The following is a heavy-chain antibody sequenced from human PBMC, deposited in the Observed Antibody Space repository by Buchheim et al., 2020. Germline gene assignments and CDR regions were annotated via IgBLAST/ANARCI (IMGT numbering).Heavy chain of an antibody. CDR1: GGTFGSYT. D-gene: IGHD4-17*01. J-gene: IGHJ4*02. CDR2: IVPVIGLT. Sequence: QVQLVQSGAEVKKPGSSVRVPCRTSGGTFGSYTFNWVRQAPGQGLEGMGRIVPVIGLTNYAQKFQGRGTIAADIPTRTVHMDLSSVNSADTAVYYCASRRDHGDPYFDSWGQGTL. CDR3: ASRRDHGDPYFDS. V-gene: IGHV1-69*02.